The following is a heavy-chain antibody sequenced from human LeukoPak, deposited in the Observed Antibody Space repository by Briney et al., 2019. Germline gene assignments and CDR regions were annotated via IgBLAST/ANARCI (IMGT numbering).Heavy chain of an antibody. CDR3: ARDGGSSDDAFDI. CDR1: GGSFSGYY. D-gene: IGHD3-16*01. V-gene: IGHV4-34*01. J-gene: IGHJ3*02. Sequence: SETLSLTCAVYGGSFSGYYWSWIRQPPGKGLEWIGEINHSGSTNYNPSLKSRVTISVDTSKNQLSLKLSSVTAADTAVYYCARDGGSSDDAFDIWGQGTMVTVSS. CDR2: INHSGST.